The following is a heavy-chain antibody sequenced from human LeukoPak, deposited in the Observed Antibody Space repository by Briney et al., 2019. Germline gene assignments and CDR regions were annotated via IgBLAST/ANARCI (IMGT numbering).Heavy chain of an antibody. V-gene: IGHV3-23*01. CDR1: GFTFSSYA. CDR3: AKEPSNIAVAGNWFDP. Sequence: PGGSLRLSCAASGFTFSSYAMSWVRQAPGKGLEWVSAISGSGGSTYYADSVKGRFTISRDNSKNTLYLQMNSLRAEDTAVYYCAKEPSNIAVAGNWFDPWGQGTLVTVSS. D-gene: IGHD6-19*01. J-gene: IGHJ5*02. CDR2: ISGSGGST.